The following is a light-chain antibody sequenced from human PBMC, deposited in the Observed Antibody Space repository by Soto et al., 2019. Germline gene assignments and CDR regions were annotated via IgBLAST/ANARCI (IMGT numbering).Light chain of an antibody. Sequence: EIVMTQSPATLSVSPGQRSTLSCRASESVSSHLAWYQQKPGQXPRXXIYDSSTRATGIPARFSGSESGTELTITISSLQSEDFAVYYCHHYHNWPMTFGQGTRLEIK. V-gene: IGKV3-15*01. CDR2: DSS. J-gene: IGKJ5*01. CDR3: HHYHNWPMT. CDR1: ESVSSH.